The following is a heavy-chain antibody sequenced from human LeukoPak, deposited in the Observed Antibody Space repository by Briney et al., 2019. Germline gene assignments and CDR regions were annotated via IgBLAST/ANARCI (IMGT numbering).Heavy chain of an antibody. V-gene: IGHV3-33*01. CDR3: AREYSSGFGNAFDI. J-gene: IGHJ3*02. CDR2: IWYDGSNK. CDR1: GSTFSSYG. Sequence: PGGSLRLSCAASGSTFSSYGMHWVRQAPGKGLEWVAVIWYDGSNKYYADSVKGPFTISRDNSKNTLYLQMNSLRAEDTAVYYCAREYSSGFGNAFDIWGQGTMVTVSS. D-gene: IGHD6-19*01.